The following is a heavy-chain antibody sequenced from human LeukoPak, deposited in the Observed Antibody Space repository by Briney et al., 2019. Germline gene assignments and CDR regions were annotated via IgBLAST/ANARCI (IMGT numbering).Heavy chain of an antibody. Sequence: GGSLRLSCAASGFTVSSNYMSWVRQAPGKGLEWVSAISGSGGSTYYADSVKGRFTISRDNAKNSLYLQMNSLRAEDTAVYYCARELGLEPYNWFDPWGQGTLVTVSS. CDR2: ISGSGGST. V-gene: IGHV3-23*01. CDR3: ARELGLEPYNWFDP. J-gene: IGHJ5*02. CDR1: GFTVSSNY. D-gene: IGHD1-1*01.